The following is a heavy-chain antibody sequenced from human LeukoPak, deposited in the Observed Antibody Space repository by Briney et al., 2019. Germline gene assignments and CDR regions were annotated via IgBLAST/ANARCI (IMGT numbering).Heavy chain of an antibody. Sequence: GGSLRLSCAASGFTFDDYAMHWVRHAPGKGLEWVSGISWNGGSIGYADSVKGRFTIPRDNAKNSLYLQMNSLRAEDTALYYCAKETPVSSTSSYYYYYMDVWGKGTTVTVSS. D-gene: IGHD2-2*01. J-gene: IGHJ6*03. CDR2: ISWNGGSI. V-gene: IGHV3-9*01. CDR1: GFTFDDYA. CDR3: AKETPVSSTSSYYYYYMDV.